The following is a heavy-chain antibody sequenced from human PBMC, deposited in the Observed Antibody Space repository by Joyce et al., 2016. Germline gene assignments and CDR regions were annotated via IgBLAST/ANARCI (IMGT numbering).Heavy chain of an antibody. CDR2: VNDREQT. Sequence: QVQLQEWGAGLLKPSETLSLTCAVYGGSLSGYYWSWIRQGTGMGLEWIGEVNDREQTNYNPSLKSRATTSMDTSKNQFSLRLTTVTAADTAVYFCARARRGIILARGEMGEYLQHWGRGTVVIVSS. V-gene: IGHV4-34*01. J-gene: IGHJ1*01. D-gene: IGHD3-10*01. CDR3: ARARRGIILARGEMGEYLQH. CDR1: GGSLSGYY.